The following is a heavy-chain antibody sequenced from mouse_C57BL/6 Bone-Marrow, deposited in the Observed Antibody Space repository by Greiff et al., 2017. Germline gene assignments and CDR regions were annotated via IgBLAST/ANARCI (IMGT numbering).Heavy chain of an antibody. CDR2: IDPENGDT. V-gene: IGHV14-4*01. D-gene: IGHD1-1*01. J-gene: IGHJ2*01. Sequence: VQLKESGAELVRPGASVKLSCTASGFNIKDYYMHWVKQRPEQGLEWIGWIDPENGDTEYASKFQGKATITADTSSNTAYLQLSSLTSEDTAVYYCTSYYGGGWGQGTTLTVSS. CDR3: TSYYGGG. CDR1: GFNIKDYY.